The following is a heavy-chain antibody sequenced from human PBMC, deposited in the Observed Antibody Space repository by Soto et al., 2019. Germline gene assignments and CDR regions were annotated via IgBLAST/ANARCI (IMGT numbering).Heavy chain of an antibody. Sequence: QVQLVQSGAEVKKPGASVKVSCKASGYTFTSYAMHWVRQAPGQRLEWMGWINAGNGNTKYSQKFQGRVTITRDTSASTAYMELSSLRSEGTAVYYCAREEVVGYCSSTSCRKSFDPWGQGTLVTVSS. CDR2: INAGNGNT. CDR1: GYTFTSYA. D-gene: IGHD2-2*03. CDR3: AREEVVGYCSSTSCRKSFDP. V-gene: IGHV1-3*01. J-gene: IGHJ5*02.